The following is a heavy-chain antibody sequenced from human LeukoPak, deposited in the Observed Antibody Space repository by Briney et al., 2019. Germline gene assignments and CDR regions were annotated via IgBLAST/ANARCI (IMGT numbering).Heavy chain of an antibody. Sequence: PAGGSLRLSCAASGFTFDDYAMHWVRQAPGKGLEWVSLISWDGGSTYYADSVKGRFTISRDNSKNSLYLQMNSLRAEDTALYYCAKEGDCSGGSCYPYYFDYWGQGTLVTVSS. J-gene: IGHJ4*02. CDR2: ISWDGGST. CDR3: AKEGDCSGGSCYPYYFDY. CDR1: GFTFDDYA. V-gene: IGHV3-43D*03. D-gene: IGHD2-15*01.